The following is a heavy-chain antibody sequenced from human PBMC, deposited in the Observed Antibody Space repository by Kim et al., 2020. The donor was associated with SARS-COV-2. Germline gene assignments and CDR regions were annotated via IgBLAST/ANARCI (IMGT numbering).Heavy chain of an antibody. CDR3: ARAVVTGDRGRGFFDH. CDR1: TGSSSSYY. Sequence: SETLSLTCTVSTGSSSSYYWAWIRQPPGKGLEWIWSSHYTWSTTYNPSLDSRVTISMDTSQNELSLKLISVTAADTALYYCARAVVTGDRGRGFFDHWAQGTLVTVSS. V-gene: IGHV4-59*01. D-gene: IGHD7-27*01. CDR2: SHYTWST. J-gene: IGHJ4*02.